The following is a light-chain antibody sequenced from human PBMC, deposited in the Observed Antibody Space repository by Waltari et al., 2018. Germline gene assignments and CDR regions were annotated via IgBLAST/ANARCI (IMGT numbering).Light chain of an antibody. CDR3: QTGGHGTWV. V-gene: IGLV4-69*01. CDR1: SGHSSNT. CDR2: VNSDGSH. Sequence: QLVLTQSPPASASLGASAKLTCTLSSGHSSNTIAWQQQQPEKGPRYLMKVNSDGSHSKGDKIPDRFSGSSSGAERYLTISSVQSEDEADYYCQTGGHGTWVFGGGTKLTVL. J-gene: IGLJ3*02.